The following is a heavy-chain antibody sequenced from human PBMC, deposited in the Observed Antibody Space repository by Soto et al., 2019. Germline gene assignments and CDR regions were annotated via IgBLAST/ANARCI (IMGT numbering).Heavy chain of an antibody. V-gene: IGHV1-3*01. J-gene: IGHJ4*02. CDR1: GYTFTSYA. Sequence: QVQLVQSGAEVKKPGASVKVSCKASGYTFTSYAMHWVRQAPGQRLEWMGWINAGNGNTKYSQKFQGRVTITRDTSASTAYMELSSLRSEDTAVYYCERDSLLVLMVYATGPFDYWGQGTLVTVSS. D-gene: IGHD2-8*01. CDR3: ERDSLLVLMVYATGPFDY. CDR2: INAGNGNT.